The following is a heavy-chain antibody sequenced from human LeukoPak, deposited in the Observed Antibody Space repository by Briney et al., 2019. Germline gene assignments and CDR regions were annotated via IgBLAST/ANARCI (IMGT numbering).Heavy chain of an antibody. CDR2: ISRGVGST. Sequence: GGSLRLSCAASGFTFGSYDLSWVRQAPGKGLECVAAISRGVGSTYYADSVKGRFTISRDNSKNTLYLQMNNLRADDTAVYYCAKESSGGWYFDYWGQGTLVTVSS. CDR3: AKESSGGWYFDY. J-gene: IGHJ4*02. CDR1: GFTFGSYD. D-gene: IGHD6-19*01. V-gene: IGHV3-23*01.